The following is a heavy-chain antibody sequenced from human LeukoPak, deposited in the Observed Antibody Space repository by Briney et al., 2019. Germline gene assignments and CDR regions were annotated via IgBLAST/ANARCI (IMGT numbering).Heavy chain of an antibody. V-gene: IGHV3-74*01. D-gene: IGHD6-13*01. Sequence: GGSLRLSCAASGFTFSRYWMHWVRQAPGKGLVWVSHINSDRSSTYYADSVKGRFTISRDNSKNTLYLQMNSLRAEDTALYYCAKGGSSQPFYFDYWGQGTLVTVSS. CDR1: GFTFSRYW. J-gene: IGHJ4*02. CDR3: AKGGSSQPFYFDY. CDR2: INSDRSST.